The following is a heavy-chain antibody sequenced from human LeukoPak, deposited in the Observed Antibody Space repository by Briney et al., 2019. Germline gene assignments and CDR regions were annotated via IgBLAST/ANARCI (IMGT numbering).Heavy chain of an antibody. D-gene: IGHD1-26*01. Sequence: PGGSLRLSCAASGFTFSSYDMHWVRQARGKGLEWVSAIGTAGDTYYPGSVKGRFTISRENAKNSLYLQMNSLRAGDTAVYYCARGSIVGAVDYWGQGTLVTVSS. CDR1: GFTFSSYD. CDR2: IGTAGDT. J-gene: IGHJ4*02. V-gene: IGHV3-13*01. CDR3: ARGSIVGAVDY.